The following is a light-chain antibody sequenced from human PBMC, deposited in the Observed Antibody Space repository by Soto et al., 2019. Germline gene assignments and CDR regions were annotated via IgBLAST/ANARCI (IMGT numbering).Light chain of an antibody. Sequence: EIVMTQSPATLSVSPGERATLSCRASQSVSINLAWYQQKPGQAPRLLIYGASSRATGIPERFSGSGSGTDFTLTITSLQSEDFAVYYCQEYKFWPLTFGQGTKVDIK. CDR2: GAS. J-gene: IGKJ1*01. CDR1: QSVSIN. CDR3: QEYKFWPLT. V-gene: IGKV3D-15*01.